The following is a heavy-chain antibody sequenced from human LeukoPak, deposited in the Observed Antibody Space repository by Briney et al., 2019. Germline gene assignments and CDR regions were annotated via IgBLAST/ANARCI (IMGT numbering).Heavy chain of an antibody. V-gene: IGHV3-30*04. CDR3: ARGQRRHTDMAPSFDY. CDR1: GFTFSSYA. Sequence: GGSLRLSCAASGFTFSSYAMHWVRQAPGKGLEWVAVISYDGSNKYYAGSMKGRFTISRDNSKNALYLQMNSLRAEDTAVYYCARGQRRHTDMAPSFDYWGQGTLVTVSS. J-gene: IGHJ4*02. CDR2: ISYDGSNK. D-gene: IGHD5-18*01.